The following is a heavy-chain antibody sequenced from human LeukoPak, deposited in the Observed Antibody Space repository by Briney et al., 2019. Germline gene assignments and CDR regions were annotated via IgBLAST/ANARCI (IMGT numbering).Heavy chain of an antibody. J-gene: IGHJ6*04. CDR3: ARDSRIAAAAPGAYYYYGMDV. CDR2: IYYSGST. D-gene: IGHD6-13*01. V-gene: IGHV4-31*03. Sequence: SETLSLTCTVSGGSISSGGYYWSWIRQHPGKGLEWIGYIYYSGSTYYNPPLKSRVTISVDTSKNQFSLKLSSVTAADTAVYYCARDSRIAAAAPGAYYYYGMDVWGKGTTVTVSS. CDR1: GGSISSGGYY.